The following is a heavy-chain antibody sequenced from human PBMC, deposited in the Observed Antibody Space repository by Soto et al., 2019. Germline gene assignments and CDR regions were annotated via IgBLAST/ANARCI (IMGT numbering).Heavy chain of an antibody. V-gene: IGHV3-30-3*01. CDR1: GFTFSSYA. CDR2: ISYDGSNK. CDR3: AREGYGDYYFDY. J-gene: IGHJ4*02. Sequence: QVQLVESGGGVVQPGRSLRLSCAASGFTFSSYAMHWVRQAPGKGLEWVAVISYDGSNKYYADSVKGRFTISRDNSKNTLYLQMNSLRAEDTAVYYCAREGYGDYYFDYWGQGTLVTVSS. D-gene: IGHD4-17*01.